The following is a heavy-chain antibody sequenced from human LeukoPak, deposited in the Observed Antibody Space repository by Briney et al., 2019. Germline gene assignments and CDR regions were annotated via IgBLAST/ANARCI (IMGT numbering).Heavy chain of an antibody. CDR1: GFTLSSYG. V-gene: IGHV3-23*01. Sequence: GGSLRLSCAASGFTLSSYGMSWVRQAPGKGLEWVSAISGSGGSTYYADSVKGRFTISRDNSKNTLYLQMNSLRAEDTAVYYCAKTYDILTGYYIPDAFDIWGQGTMVTVSS. CDR3: AKTYDILTGYYIPDAFDI. J-gene: IGHJ3*02. D-gene: IGHD3-9*01. CDR2: ISGSGGST.